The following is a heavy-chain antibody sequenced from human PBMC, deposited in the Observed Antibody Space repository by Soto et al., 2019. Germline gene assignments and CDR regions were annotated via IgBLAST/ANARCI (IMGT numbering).Heavy chain of an antibody. CDR2: ISGRGGST. CDR3: AKGPLYGDYVSG. D-gene: IGHD4-17*01. J-gene: IGHJ4*02. CDR1: GFTFSSYA. V-gene: IGHV3-23*01. Sequence: EVQLLESGGGLVQPGGSQRLSCAASGFTFSSYAMSWVRQAPGKGLEWVSGISGRGGSTYYADSVKGRFTISRDNSKNTLYLQMNSLRAEDTAVYYCAKGPLYGDYVSGWGQGTLVTVSS.